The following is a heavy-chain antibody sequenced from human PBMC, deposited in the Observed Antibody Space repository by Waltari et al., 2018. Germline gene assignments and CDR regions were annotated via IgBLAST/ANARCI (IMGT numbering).Heavy chain of an antibody. V-gene: IGHV1-69*01. D-gene: IGHD2-2*01. CDR1: GGTFSSYA. CDR3: ARDASLGYCSSTSCPRSSWFDP. J-gene: IGHJ5*02. CDR2: IIPIFGTA. Sequence: QVQLVQSGAEVKKPGSSVKVSCKASGGTFSSYAISWVRQAPGQGLEWMGGIIPIFGTANYAQKFQGRVTSTADESTSTAYMELSSLRSEDTAVYYCARDASLGYCSSTSCPRSSWFDPWGQGTLVTVSS.